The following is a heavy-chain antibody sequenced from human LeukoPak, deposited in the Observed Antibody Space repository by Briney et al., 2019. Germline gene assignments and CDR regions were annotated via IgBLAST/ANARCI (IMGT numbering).Heavy chain of an antibody. CDR1: GFTLDDYA. D-gene: IGHD3-22*01. J-gene: IGHJ1*01. Sequence: GRSLRLSCAASGFTLDDYAMHWVRPAPGKGLEWVSGISWNSGSIGYADSVKGRFTISRDNAKNSLYLQMNSLRAEDTALYYCAKDFYYYDSSSQHWGQGTLVTVSS. CDR3: AKDFYYYDSSSQH. CDR2: ISWNSGSI. V-gene: IGHV3-9*01.